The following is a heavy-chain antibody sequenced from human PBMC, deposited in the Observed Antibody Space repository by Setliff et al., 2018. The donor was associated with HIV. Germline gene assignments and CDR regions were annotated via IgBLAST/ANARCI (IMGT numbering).Heavy chain of an antibody. D-gene: IGHD3-10*01. Sequence: PSETLSLTCTVSGVSIRGSDYFWDWVRQSPGRGLEWIGSISHSGTPFYNASLRSRVIISEDTSKNQFYLRLTSVTAADTSVYYCGSHSPPYYPLPDYMHVWGKGTTVTVSS. V-gene: IGHV4-39*01. J-gene: IGHJ6*03. CDR3: GSHSPPYYPLPDYMHV. CDR2: ISHSGTP. CDR1: GVSIRGSDYF.